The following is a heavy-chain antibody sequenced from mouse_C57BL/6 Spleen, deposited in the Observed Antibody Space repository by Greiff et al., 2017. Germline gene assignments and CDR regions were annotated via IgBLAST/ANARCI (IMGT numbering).Heavy chain of an antibody. Sequence: VQLQQSGAELVRPGTSVKVSCKASGYAFTNYLIEWVKQRPGQGLEWIGVINPGSGGTNYNEKFKGKATLTADKSSSTAYMQLRSLTSEDSAVYFCARYGDYDDVSPFAYWGQGTLVTVSA. D-gene: IGHD2-4*01. CDR3: ARYGDYDDVSPFAY. J-gene: IGHJ3*01. V-gene: IGHV1-54*01. CDR2: INPGSGGT. CDR1: GYAFTNYL.